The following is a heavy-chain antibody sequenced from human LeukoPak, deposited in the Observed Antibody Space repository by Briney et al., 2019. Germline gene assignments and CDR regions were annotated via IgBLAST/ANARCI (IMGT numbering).Heavy chain of an antibody. D-gene: IGHD3-10*01. CDR3: AAPGGDSDY. V-gene: IGHV4-39*01. CDR2: IYYSGST. CDR1: GGSISSSSYY. Sequence: PSETLSLTCTVSGGSISSSSYYWGWIRQPPGKGLEWIGSIYYSGSTYYIPSLKSRVTISVDTSKNQFSLKLSSVTAADTAVYYCAAPGGDSDYWGQGTLVTVSS. J-gene: IGHJ4*02.